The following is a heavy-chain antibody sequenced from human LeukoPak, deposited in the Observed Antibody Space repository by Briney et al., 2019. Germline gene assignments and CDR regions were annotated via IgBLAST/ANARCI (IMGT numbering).Heavy chain of an antibody. CDR3: ARGSPTNIWFGELYLFDY. Sequence: AASVKVSCKTSGYSESFYGITWVRQVAGQGLEWMGWISAQHGQTEYAPNSQDRVTMTTDTDTNTAYMELRSLRADDTAVYYCARGSPTNIWFGELYLFDYWGQGTLVTVSS. D-gene: IGHD3-10*01. CDR2: ISAQHGQT. J-gene: IGHJ4*02. CDR1: GYSESFYG. V-gene: IGHV1-18*01.